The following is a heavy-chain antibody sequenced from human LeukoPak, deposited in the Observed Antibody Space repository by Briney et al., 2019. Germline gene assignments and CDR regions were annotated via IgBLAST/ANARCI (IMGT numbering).Heavy chain of an antibody. CDR3: ARTTGVVVPAAVMGP. CDR1: GYTFTSYG. D-gene: IGHD2-2*01. CDR2: ISAYNGNT. Sequence: ASVKVSCKASGYTFTSYGISWVRQAPGQGLEWMGWISAYNGNTNYAQKLQGRVTMTTDTSTSTAYMELRSLRSDDTAVYYCARTTGVVVPAAVMGPWGQGTLVTVSS. J-gene: IGHJ5*02. V-gene: IGHV1-18*01.